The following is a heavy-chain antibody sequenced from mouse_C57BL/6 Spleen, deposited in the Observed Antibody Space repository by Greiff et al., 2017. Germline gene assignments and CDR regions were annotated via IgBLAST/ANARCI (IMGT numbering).Heavy chain of an antibody. CDR1: GFTFSSYG. D-gene: IGHD2-4*01. J-gene: IGHJ2*01. CDR2: ISSGGSYT. Sequence: EVTVVESGGDLVKPGGSLKLSCAASGFTFSSYGMSWVRQTPDKRLEWVATISSGGSYTYYPDSVKGRFTISRDNAKNTLYLQMSSLKSEDTAMXYCARGDYGYFDYWGQGTTLTVSS. V-gene: IGHV5-6*01. CDR3: ARGDYGYFDY.